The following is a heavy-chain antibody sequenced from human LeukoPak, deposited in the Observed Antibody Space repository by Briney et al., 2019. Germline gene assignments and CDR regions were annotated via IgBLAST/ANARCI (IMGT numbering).Heavy chain of an antibody. CDR1: GFTFSSYE. V-gene: IGHV3-48*03. CDR2: ISSSGSTI. CDR3: ARDEMGVMTRGNYYSYMDV. J-gene: IGHJ6*03. Sequence: GGSLRLSCAASGFTFSSYEMNWVRQAPGKGLEWVSYISSSGSTIYYADSVKGRFTISRDNAKNSLYLQVNSLRAEDTAVYYCARDEMGVMTRGNYYSYMDVWGKGTTVTVSS. D-gene: IGHD3-22*01.